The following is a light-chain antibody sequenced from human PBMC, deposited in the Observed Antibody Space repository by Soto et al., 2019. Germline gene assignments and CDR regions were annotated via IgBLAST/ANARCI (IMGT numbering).Light chain of an antibody. J-gene: IGKJ3*01. Sequence: DIVMTQSPDSLAVSLGERATINCKSSQSVLYSSNNKNYLAWYQQKPGQPPKLLIYWASTRESGVPDRFSGSGSGTYFPLTITSLQAEDVAVYYCQQYYSTPPSFFTFGPGTKVEIK. CDR1: QSVLYSSNNKNY. CDR3: QQYYSTPPSFFT. CDR2: WAS. V-gene: IGKV4-1*01.